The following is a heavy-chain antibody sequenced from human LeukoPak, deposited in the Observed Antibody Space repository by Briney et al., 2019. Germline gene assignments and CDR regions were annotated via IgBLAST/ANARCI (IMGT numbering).Heavy chain of an antibody. CDR3: AKDLLDYGGKGAYDC. V-gene: IGHV3-30*02. Sequence: GRSLRLSCAASGFTFSSYGIHWVRQAPGKGLEWVAFIRYDGSNKYYADSVKGRFTISRDNSKNTLHLQMNSLRAEDTAVYYCAKDLLDYGGKGAYDCWGQGTLVTVSS. CDR1: GFTFSSYG. J-gene: IGHJ4*02. D-gene: IGHD4-23*01. CDR2: IRYDGSNK.